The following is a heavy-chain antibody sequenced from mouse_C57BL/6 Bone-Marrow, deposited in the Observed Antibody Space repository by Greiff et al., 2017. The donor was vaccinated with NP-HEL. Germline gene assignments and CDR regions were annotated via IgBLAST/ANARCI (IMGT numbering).Heavy chain of an antibody. CDR1: GYTFTSYG. Sequence: QVHVKQSGAELARPGASVKLSCKASGYTFTSYGISWVKQRTGQGLEWIGEIYPRSGNTYYNEKFKGKATLTADKSSSTAYMELRSLTSEDSAVYFCQLLRYRYFDVWGTGTTVTVSS. V-gene: IGHV1-81*01. CDR2: IYPRSGNT. J-gene: IGHJ1*03. D-gene: IGHD1-1*01. CDR3: QLLRYRYFDV.